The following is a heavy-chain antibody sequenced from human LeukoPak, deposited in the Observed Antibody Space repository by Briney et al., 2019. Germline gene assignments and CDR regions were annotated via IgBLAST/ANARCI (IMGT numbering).Heavy chain of an antibody. J-gene: IGHJ4*02. D-gene: IGHD7-27*01. CDR2: IYSGGST. Sequence: GGSLRLSCAASGFTVSSNYMSWVRQAPGKGLEWVSVIYSGGSTYYADSVKGRFTISRDNSKNTLYLQMNSLRAEDTAVYYCARDLNWVNFDYWGQGTLVTVSS. CDR3: ARDLNWVNFDY. V-gene: IGHV3-53*01. CDR1: GFTVSSNY.